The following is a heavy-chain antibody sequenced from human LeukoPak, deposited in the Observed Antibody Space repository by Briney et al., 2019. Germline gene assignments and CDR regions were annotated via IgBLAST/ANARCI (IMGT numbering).Heavy chain of an antibody. Sequence: RGESLKISCKGSGYSFTSYWIGWVRQMPGKGLEWMGIIFPGDSDTRYSPSFQGQVTISADKSISTAYLQWSSLKASDTAMYYCARRMGYGSGSYYKTYYYYYYMDVWGKGTTVTVSS. V-gene: IGHV5-51*01. J-gene: IGHJ6*03. CDR3: ARRMGYGSGSYYKTYYYYYYMDV. D-gene: IGHD3-10*01. CDR1: GYSFTSYW. CDR2: IFPGDSDT.